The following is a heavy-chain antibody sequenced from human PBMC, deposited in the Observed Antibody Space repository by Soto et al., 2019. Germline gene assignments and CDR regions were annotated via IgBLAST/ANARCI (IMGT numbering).Heavy chain of an antibody. Sequence: PSETLYHTCAVSCGSFSGFYWSWIRQPPAKGLEWIGDINHSGSTNYNPSLKSRVTISVDTSKNQFSLKLSSVTAADTAVYYCARGLRGHQEDFWSGYSDDTYYYYYYMDVWGKGTTVT. CDR3: ARGLRGHQEDFWSGYSDDTYYYYYYMDV. D-gene: IGHD3-3*01. V-gene: IGHV4-34*01. J-gene: IGHJ6*03. CDR2: INHSGST. CDR1: CGSFSGFY.